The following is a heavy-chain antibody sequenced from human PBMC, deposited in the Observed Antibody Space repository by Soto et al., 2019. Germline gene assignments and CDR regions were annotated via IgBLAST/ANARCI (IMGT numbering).Heavy chain of an antibody. CDR2: IWYDGSNK. CDR3: ASSRLESSGYYRDYYYGMDV. V-gene: IGHV3-33*01. Sequence: GGSLRLSCAASGFTFSSYGMHWVRQAPGKGLEWVAVIWYDGSNKYYADSVKGRFTISRDNSKNTLYLQMNSLRAEDTAVYYCASSRLESSGYYRDYYYGMDVWGQGTTVTVSS. D-gene: IGHD3-22*01. J-gene: IGHJ6*02. CDR1: GFTFSSYG.